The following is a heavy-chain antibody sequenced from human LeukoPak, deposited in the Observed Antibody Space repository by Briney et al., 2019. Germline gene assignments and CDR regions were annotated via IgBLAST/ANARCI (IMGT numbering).Heavy chain of an antibody. D-gene: IGHD3-10*01. Sequence: SETLSLTCTVSGGSISSSSYYWGWIRQPPGKGLEWIGSIYYSGSTYYNPSLKSRVTISVDTSKNQFSLKLSSVTAADTAVYYCASGSRVWFGELLSYNPLGYWGQGTLVTVSS. CDR3: ASGSRVWFGELLSYNPLGY. CDR2: IYYSGST. CDR1: GGSISSSSYY. V-gene: IGHV4-39*07. J-gene: IGHJ4*02.